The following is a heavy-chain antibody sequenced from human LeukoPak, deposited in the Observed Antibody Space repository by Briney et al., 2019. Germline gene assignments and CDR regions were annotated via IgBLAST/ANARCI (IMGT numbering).Heavy chain of an antibody. CDR2: IYHSGST. V-gene: IGHV4-38-2*02. D-gene: IGHD2-21*02. CDR1: GYSISSGYY. Sequence: PSETLSLTCTVSGYSISSGYYWGWIRQPPGKGLEWIGSIYHSGSTYYNPSLKSRVTISVDTSKNQFSLKLSSVTAADTAVYYCARESHMTYYYGVDVWGQGTTVTVSS. CDR3: ARESHMTYYYGVDV. J-gene: IGHJ6*02.